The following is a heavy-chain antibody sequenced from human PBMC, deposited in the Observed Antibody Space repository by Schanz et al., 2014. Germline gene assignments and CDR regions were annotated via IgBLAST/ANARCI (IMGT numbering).Heavy chain of an antibody. J-gene: IGHJ6*02. CDR2: ISAYSGNS. CDR1: GYTFISHG. D-gene: IGHD3-16*01. Sequence: QIQLVQSGAEVKKPGASVKVSCKASGYTFISHGINWVRQAPGQGLEWVGWISAYSGNSDYAQKLQGRVTMTTDTSTTTAYLELRSLRSDDTAVYYCARERSYGTYGMDVWGQGTTVTASS. CDR3: ARERSYGTYGMDV. V-gene: IGHV1-18*04.